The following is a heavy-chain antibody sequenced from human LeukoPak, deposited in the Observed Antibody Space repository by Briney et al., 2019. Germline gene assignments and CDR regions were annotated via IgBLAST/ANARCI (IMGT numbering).Heavy chain of an antibody. CDR2: INHSGST. J-gene: IGHJ4*02. Sequence: SETLSLTCAVYGGSFSGYYWSWIRQPPGKGLEWIGEINHSGSTNYNPSLKSRVTISVDTSKNQFSLKLSSVTAADTAVYYCARERAFSSSWYSYWGQGTLVTVSS. D-gene: IGHD6-13*01. CDR3: ARERAFSSSWYSY. V-gene: IGHV4-34*01. CDR1: GGSFSGYY.